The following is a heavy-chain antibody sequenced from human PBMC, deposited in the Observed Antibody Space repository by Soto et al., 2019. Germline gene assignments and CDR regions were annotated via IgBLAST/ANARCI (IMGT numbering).Heavy chain of an antibody. CDR3: AIGSYYGSGSYYIYWSDP. J-gene: IGHJ5*02. CDR2: INHSGST. V-gene: IGHV4-34*01. CDR1: GGSFSGYY. Sequence: PSETLSLTCAVYGGSFSGYYWSWIRQPPGKGLEWIGEINHSGSTNYNPSLKSRVTISVDTSKNQFSLKLSSVTAAATAVYYCAIGSYYGSGSYYIYWSDPWGQGTLVTGSS. D-gene: IGHD3-10*01.